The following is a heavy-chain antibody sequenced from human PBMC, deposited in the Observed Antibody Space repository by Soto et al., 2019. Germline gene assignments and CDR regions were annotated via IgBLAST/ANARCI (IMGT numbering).Heavy chain of an antibody. J-gene: IGHJ4*02. CDR1: GGAVRSGDYY. Sequence: SETLSLTCTVSGGAVRSGDYYWRWIRQSPRQGLEWIGYVYDNGRPYYSPSLKSRVTISADTSKNQISLKLTSATAADTAVYYCARGVGSSPPRYWGRGTLVTVS. CDR3: ARGVGSSPPRY. D-gene: IGHD3-9*01. V-gene: IGHV4-61*08. CDR2: VYDNGRP.